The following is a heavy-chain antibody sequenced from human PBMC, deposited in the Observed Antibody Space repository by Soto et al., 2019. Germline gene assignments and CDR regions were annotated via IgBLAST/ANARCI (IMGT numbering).Heavy chain of an antibody. D-gene: IGHD5-12*01. J-gene: IGHJ4*02. CDR3: ARAISGYVT. CDR1: GINYNTYA. CDR2: INAGNGDT. V-gene: IGHV1-3*01. Sequence: QVQLVQSGAEMKKPGASVKLSCKTSGINYNTYAIHWVRQAPGQGLEWMGWINAGNGDTRYSQNFQGRVTLTRDTSASTVHMDLDGLKAEDTGVYYCARAISGYVTWGQGTLVTVSS.